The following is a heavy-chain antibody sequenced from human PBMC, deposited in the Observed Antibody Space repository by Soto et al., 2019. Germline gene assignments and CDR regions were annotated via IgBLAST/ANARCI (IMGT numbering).Heavy chain of an antibody. CDR2: IYYSGGT. D-gene: IGHD2-2*01. Sequence: SETLSLTCTVSGGSVSSGSYYWSWIRQPPGKGLEWIGYIYYSGGTNYNPSLKSRVTISVDTSKNQFSLKLSSVTAADTAVYYCARIDCSSTSCYAFDIWGQGTMVTVSS. V-gene: IGHV4-61*01. CDR3: ARIDCSSTSCYAFDI. CDR1: GGSVSSGSYY. J-gene: IGHJ3*02.